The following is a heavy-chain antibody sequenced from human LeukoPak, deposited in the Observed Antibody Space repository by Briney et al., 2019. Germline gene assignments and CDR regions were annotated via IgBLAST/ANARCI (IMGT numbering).Heavy chain of an antibody. CDR1: GYTFTGYY. V-gene: IGHV1-2*06. J-gene: IGHJ5*02. Sequence: ASVKVSCKASGYTFTGYYMHWVRQAPGQGLEWMGRINPNSGGTNYAQKFQGRVTMTRDTSISTAYMELSRLRSDDTAVYYCARDCSSTSCSPAWGQGTLVTVSS. CDR3: ARDCSSTSCSPA. D-gene: IGHD2-2*01. CDR2: INPNSGGT.